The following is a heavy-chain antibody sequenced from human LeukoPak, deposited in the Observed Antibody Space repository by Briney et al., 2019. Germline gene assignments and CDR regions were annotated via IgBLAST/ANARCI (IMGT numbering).Heavy chain of an antibody. CDR2: MNPNSGNT. D-gene: IGHD3-22*01. J-gene: IGHJ4*02. CDR3: ARAGFVGYYDSSGYFYYFDY. CDR1: GYTFTSYD. V-gene: IGHV1-8*03. Sequence: ASVKVSCKASGYTFTSYDINWVRQATGQGLEWMGWMNPNSGNTGYAQKFQGRVTITRNTSISTAYMELSSLRSEDTAVYYCARAGFVGYYDSSGYFYYFDYWGQGTLVTVSS.